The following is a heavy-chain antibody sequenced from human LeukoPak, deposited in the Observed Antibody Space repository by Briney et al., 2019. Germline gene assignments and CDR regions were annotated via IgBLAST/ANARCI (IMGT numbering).Heavy chain of an antibody. CDR2: INHSGST. CDR3: ARGAPYYDILTGYFVNWFDP. Sequence: SETLSLTCAVYGGSFSGYYWSWIRQPPGKGLEWIGEINHSGSTNYNPSLKSRVTISVDTSKNQFSLKLSSVTAADTAVYYCARGAPYYDILTGYFVNWFDPWGQGTLVTVSS. CDR1: GGSFSGYY. V-gene: IGHV4-34*01. D-gene: IGHD3-9*01. J-gene: IGHJ5*02.